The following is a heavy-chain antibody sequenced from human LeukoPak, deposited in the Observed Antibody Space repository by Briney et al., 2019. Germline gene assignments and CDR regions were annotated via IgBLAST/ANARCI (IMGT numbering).Heavy chain of an antibody. CDR1: GFTFDDYA. CDR2: ISWNSGSI. D-gene: IGHD3-22*01. Sequence: PGGSLRLSCAASGFTFDDYAMHWVRQAPGKGLEWVSGISWNSGSIGYADSVKGRFTISRDNAKNSLYLQMNSLRAEDTALYYCAKDLASYYYDSSGCCWFDPWGQGTLVTVSS. J-gene: IGHJ5*02. V-gene: IGHV3-9*01. CDR3: AKDLASYYYDSSGCCWFDP.